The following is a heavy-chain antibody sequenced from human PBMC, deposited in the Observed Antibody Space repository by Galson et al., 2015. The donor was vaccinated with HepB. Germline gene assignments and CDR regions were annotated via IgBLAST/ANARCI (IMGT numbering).Heavy chain of an antibody. Sequence: SLRLSCAASGFTFSRSGMHWVRQAPGKGLERVAVIWSDGSTKYYAESVQGRFTISKDNSEDTLYLQMDSLRVEDTAVYYCLSEIKTGHWGQGTLVTVSS. CDR3: LSEIKTGH. V-gene: IGHV3-33*08. CDR2: IWSDGSTK. J-gene: IGHJ4*02. D-gene: IGHD1-14*01. CDR1: GFTFSRSG.